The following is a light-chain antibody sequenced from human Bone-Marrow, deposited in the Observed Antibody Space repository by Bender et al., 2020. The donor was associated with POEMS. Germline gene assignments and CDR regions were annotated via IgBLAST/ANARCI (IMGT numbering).Light chain of an antibody. V-gene: IGLV2-23*01. CDR2: EDN. CDR1: SSDLGSYNL. CDR3: CSYAGSITHLL. Sequence: QSALTQPASVSGSPGQSITISCTGTSSDLGSYNLVSWYQHHPGTAPELMIYEDNKRPSGVSNRFSGSKSGNTASLTISGLQAEDEADYYCCSYAGSITHLLFGGGTKLTVL. J-gene: IGLJ2*01.